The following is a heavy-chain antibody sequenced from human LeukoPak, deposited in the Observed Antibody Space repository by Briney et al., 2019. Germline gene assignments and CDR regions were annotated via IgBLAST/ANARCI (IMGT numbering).Heavy chain of an antibody. D-gene: IGHD5-12*01. Sequence: SETLSLTCAVYVGSFSGYYWSWIRQPPGKGLEWIGEINHSGSTNYNPSLKSRVTISVDTSKNQFSLKLSSVTAADTAVYYCARGPDEFSGYSFDYWGQGTLVTVSS. J-gene: IGHJ4*02. CDR3: ARGPDEFSGYSFDY. V-gene: IGHV4-34*01. CDR1: VGSFSGYY. CDR2: INHSGST.